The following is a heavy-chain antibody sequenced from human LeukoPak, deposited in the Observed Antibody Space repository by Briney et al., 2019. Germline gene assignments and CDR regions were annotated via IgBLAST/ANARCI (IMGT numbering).Heavy chain of an antibody. CDR3: ARGDSSGYYLDAFDI. D-gene: IGHD3-22*01. CDR1: GGTFSSYA. CDR2: IIPIFGTA. Sequence: ASVKVSCKASGGTFSSYAISWVRQAPGQGLEWMGGIIPIFGTANYAQKFQGRVTITADKSTSTAYMELSSLRSEDTAVYYCARGDSSGYYLDAFDIWGQGTMVTVSS. V-gene: IGHV1-69*06. J-gene: IGHJ3*02.